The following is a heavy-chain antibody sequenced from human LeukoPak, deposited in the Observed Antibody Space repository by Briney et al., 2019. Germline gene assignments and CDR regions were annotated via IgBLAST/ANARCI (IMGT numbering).Heavy chain of an antibody. D-gene: IGHD3-10*01. V-gene: IGHV3-30*03. J-gene: IGHJ4*02. Sequence: GGSLRLSCAASGFTFSGYAMNWVRQAPGKGLEWVAVVSYDGNDYYYADSVKGRFTISRDNSKNTLYLQMNSLRAEDTAVYYCARGPPGVRGQYRYFFDYWGQGTLVTVSS. CDR2: VSYDGNDY. CDR3: ARGPPGVRGQYRYFFDY. CDR1: GFTFSGYA.